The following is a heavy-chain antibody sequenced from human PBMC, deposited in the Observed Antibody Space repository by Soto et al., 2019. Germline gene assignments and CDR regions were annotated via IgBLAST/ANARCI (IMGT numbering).Heavy chain of an antibody. Sequence: PSETLSLTCTVSGGSINNYYWNWIRQPPGKGLEWIGYIRYSGSPNYNPSLKSRVTISVDTSKNQFSLELSSVTAADTAVYYCARSLNSYYDSCGNEYVLYCGPGPLVSVPS. CDR3: ARSLNSYYDSCGNEYVLY. D-gene: IGHD3-22*01. V-gene: IGHV4-59*01. J-gene: IGHJ1*01. CDR1: GGSINNYY. CDR2: IRYSGSP.